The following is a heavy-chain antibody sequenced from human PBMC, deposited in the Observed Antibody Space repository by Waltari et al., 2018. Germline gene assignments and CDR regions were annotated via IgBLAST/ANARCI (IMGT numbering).Heavy chain of an antibody. J-gene: IGHJ3*02. V-gene: IGHV4-59*11. CDR1: GDSITSHF. CDR2: MYFSGTH. D-gene: IGHD3-22*01. Sequence: VQLQESGPGLVKPSETLSLSCDVSGDSITSHFWSWIRQAPGKGLEWIGYMYFSGTHNYNPSRKSRVTISIDTSKNHFSLNLTSVTAADTAIYYCARLPRGSVIIGAFDIWGQGTQVTVSS. CDR3: ARLPRGSVIIGAFDI.